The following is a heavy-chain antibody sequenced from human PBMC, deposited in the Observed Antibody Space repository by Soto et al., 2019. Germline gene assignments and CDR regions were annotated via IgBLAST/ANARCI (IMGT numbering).Heavy chain of an antibody. V-gene: IGHV3-33*06. CDR2: IWYDGSNK. CDR1: GFTFSSYG. Sequence: QVQLVESGGGVVQPGRSLRLSCAASGFTFSSYGMHWVRQAPGKGLEWVAVIWYDGSNKYYADSVKGRFTISRDNARNSLSLQMNSLSDEDTAVYYCAKSGDSAGWGIDFWGQGTLVTVSS. CDR3: AKSGDSAGWGIDF. J-gene: IGHJ4*02. D-gene: IGHD6-19*01.